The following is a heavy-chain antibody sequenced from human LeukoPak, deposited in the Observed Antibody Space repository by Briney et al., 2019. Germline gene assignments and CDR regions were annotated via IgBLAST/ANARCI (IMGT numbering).Heavy chain of an antibody. J-gene: IGHJ6*02. D-gene: IGHD3-3*01. V-gene: IGHV4-59*01. CDR2: IYYNKRV. CDR3: ARFGVDYDIVL. Sequence: KPSENLSLTCTVSGTSTSGYYWTWVRQPPGKGLEWIGQIYYNKRVDYNPSLKSRITISVDTSKNQISLKLSSVTAADTAIYYCARFGVDYDIVLWGQGTTVSVSS. CDR1: GTSTSGYY.